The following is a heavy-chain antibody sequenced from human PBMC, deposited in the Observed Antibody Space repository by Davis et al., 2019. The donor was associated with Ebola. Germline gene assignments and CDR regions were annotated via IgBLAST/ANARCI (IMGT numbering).Heavy chain of an antibody. CDR2: IYYSGST. J-gene: IGHJ4*02. Sequence: SETLSLTCTMSGGFFSGYYWSWIRQPPGKGLEWIGYIYYSGSTNYNPSLKSRVTISVDTSKNQFSLKLSSVTAADTAVYYCARHGGEGYSYAVDYWGQGTLVTVSS. CDR3: ARHGGEGYSYAVDY. D-gene: IGHD5-18*01. V-gene: IGHV4-59*08. CDR1: GGFFSGYY.